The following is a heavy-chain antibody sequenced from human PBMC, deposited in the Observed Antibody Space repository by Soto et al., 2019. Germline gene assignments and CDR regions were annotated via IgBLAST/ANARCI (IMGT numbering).Heavy chain of an antibody. Sequence: QVQLVQSGAEVQKPGSSVKVSCKASGGTFSSYTISWVRQAPGQGLEWMGRIIPILGIANYAQKFQGRVTITADKSTSTAYMELSSLRSEDTAVYYCARDRDVVVVAATPMYYYYMDVWGKGTTVTVSS. D-gene: IGHD2-15*01. CDR3: ARDRDVVVVAATPMYYYYMDV. J-gene: IGHJ6*03. CDR1: GGTFSSYT. V-gene: IGHV1-69*08. CDR2: IIPILGIA.